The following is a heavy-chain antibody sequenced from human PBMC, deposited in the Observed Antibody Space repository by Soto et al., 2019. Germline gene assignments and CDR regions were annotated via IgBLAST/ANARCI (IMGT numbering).Heavy chain of an antibody. CDR3: ARETPIWFGNPWFDP. V-gene: IGHV1-18*01. Sequence: ASVKVSCKASGYTFTSYGISWVRQAPGQGLEWMGWISAYKGNTNYAQKLQGRVTMTTVTSTSTAYMELRSLRSDDTAVYYCARETPIWFGNPWFDPWGQGTLVTVSS. CDR2: ISAYKGNT. CDR1: GYTFTSYG. D-gene: IGHD3-10*01. J-gene: IGHJ5*02.